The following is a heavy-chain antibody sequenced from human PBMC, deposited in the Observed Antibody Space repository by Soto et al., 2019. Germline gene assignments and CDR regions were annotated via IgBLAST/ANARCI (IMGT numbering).Heavy chain of an antibody. CDR1: GYPFISYG. V-gene: IGHV1-18*01. CDR3: ARGSTVNSPLQH. Sequence: QVQLVQSGAEVKNPGASVKVSCKASGYPFISYGITWVRQAPGQGLEWMGWISPYSGNTKYAQKVQGRVTMTTDTSTSTAYMELRSLRSDDTAVYYCARGSTVNSPLQHWGQGTLVIVSS. CDR2: ISPYSGNT. J-gene: IGHJ1*01. D-gene: IGHD4-17*01.